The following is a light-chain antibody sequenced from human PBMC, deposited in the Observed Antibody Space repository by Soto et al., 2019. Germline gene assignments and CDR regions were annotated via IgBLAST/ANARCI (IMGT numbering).Light chain of an antibody. CDR2: GAS. Sequence: EIVMTQSPATLSVSPGDRATLSCRARQSVSSNLAWYQQKPGQAPRLLIYGASTRATGIPARFSGSGSGTEFTLTISSRQSEDFAVYYCQQYNNWPLYTFGQGTKLEIK. J-gene: IGKJ2*01. CDR3: QQYNNWPLYT. CDR1: QSVSSN. V-gene: IGKV3-15*01.